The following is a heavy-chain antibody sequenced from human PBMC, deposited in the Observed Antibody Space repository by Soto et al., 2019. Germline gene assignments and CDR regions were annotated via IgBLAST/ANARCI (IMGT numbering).Heavy chain of an antibody. Sequence: PGGSLRLSCAASGFTFSSYAMSWVRQAPGKGLEWVSAISGSGGSTYYADSVKGRFTSSRDNSKNTLYLQMNSLRAEDTAVYYCAKDDRRDGYLYFDYWGQGTLVTVSS. J-gene: IGHJ4*02. CDR3: AKDDRRDGYLYFDY. CDR2: ISGSGGST. D-gene: IGHD2-21*01. V-gene: IGHV3-23*01. CDR1: GFTFSSYA.